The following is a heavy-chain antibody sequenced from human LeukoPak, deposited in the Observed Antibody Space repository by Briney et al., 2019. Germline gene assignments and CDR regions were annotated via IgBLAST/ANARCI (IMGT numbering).Heavy chain of an antibody. CDR2: ISAYNGNT. CDR1: GYTFTSYG. D-gene: IGHD6-13*01. CDR3: ARDVLKRRSWPLNDY. V-gene: IGHV1-18*01. Sequence: ASVKVSCKASGYTFTSYGISWVRQAPGQGLEWMGWISAYNGNTNYAQKLQGRVTMTTDISTSTAYMELRSLRSDDTAVYYCARDVLKRRSWPLNDYWGQGTLVTVSS. J-gene: IGHJ4*02.